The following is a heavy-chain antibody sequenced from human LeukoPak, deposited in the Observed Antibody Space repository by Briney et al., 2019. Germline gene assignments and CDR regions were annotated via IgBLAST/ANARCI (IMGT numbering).Heavy chain of an antibody. D-gene: IGHD1-26*01. J-gene: IGHJ3*02. CDR3: AREVPRGSYYAFDI. CDR2: INWNGGST. V-gene: IGHV3-20*04. CDR1: GFTFDDYG. Sequence: GGCLRLSCAASGFTFDDYGMSWVRQAPGKGLEWVSGINWNGGSTGYADSVKGRFTISRDNAKNSLYLQMNSLRAEDTALYYCAREVPRGSYYAFDIWGQGTMVTVSS.